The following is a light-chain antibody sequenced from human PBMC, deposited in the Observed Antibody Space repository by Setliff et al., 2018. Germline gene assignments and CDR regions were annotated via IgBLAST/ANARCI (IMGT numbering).Light chain of an antibody. CDR2: DVT. CDR1: SSDVGGYHY. V-gene: IGLV2-23*02. Sequence: QSALTQPASVSGSPGQSITISCTGTSSDVGGYHYVSWHQQYPGEVPKLIIYDVTERPSGVSNRFSGSKSGNTASLTISGLQAEDEADYYCCSYAGDKSWVFGGGTKVTVL. CDR3: CSYAGDKSWV. J-gene: IGLJ3*02.